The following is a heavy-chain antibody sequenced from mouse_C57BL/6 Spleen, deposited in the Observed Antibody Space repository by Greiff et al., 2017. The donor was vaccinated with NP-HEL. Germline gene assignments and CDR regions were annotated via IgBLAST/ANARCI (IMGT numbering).Heavy chain of an antibody. Sequence: VQLQQPGAELVKPGASVKLSCKASGYTFTSYWMHWVKQRPGQGLEWIGMIHPNSGSTNYNEKFKSKATLTVDKSSSTAYMQLSSLTSEDSAVYYCARNSDGYYGFADWGQGTLVTVSA. CDR3: ARNSDGYYGFAD. J-gene: IGHJ3*01. CDR2: IHPNSGST. D-gene: IGHD2-3*01. V-gene: IGHV1-64*01. CDR1: GYTFTSYW.